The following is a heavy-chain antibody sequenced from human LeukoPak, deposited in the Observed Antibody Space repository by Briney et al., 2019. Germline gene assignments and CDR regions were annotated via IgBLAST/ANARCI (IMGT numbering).Heavy chain of an antibody. CDR3: ARGLRRGYYDSSGYYPFGY. J-gene: IGHJ4*02. V-gene: IGHV1-69*13. Sequence: GASVKVSCKASGYTFTGYYMHWVRQAPGQGLEWMGGIIPIFGTANYAQKFQGRVTITADESTSTAYMELSSLRSEDTAVYYCARGLRRGYYDSSGYYPFGYWGQGTLVTVSS. CDR2: IIPIFGTA. CDR1: GYTFTGYY. D-gene: IGHD3-22*01.